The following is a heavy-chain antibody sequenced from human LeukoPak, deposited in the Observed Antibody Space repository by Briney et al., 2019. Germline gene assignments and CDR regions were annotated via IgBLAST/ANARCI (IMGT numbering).Heavy chain of an antibody. Sequence: ASVKVSCKASGYTFTGYYMHWVRQAPGQGLEWMGWINPNSSGTNYAQKFQGRVTMTRDTSISTAYMELSRLRSDDTAVYYCARTDITMVRGEKPLFGYWGQGTLVTVSS. CDR3: ARTDITMVRGEKPLFGY. V-gene: IGHV1-2*02. CDR1: GYTFTGYY. CDR2: INPNSSGT. J-gene: IGHJ4*02. D-gene: IGHD3-10*01.